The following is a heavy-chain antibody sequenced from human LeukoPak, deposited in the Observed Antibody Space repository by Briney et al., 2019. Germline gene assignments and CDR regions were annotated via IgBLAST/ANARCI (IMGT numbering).Heavy chain of an antibody. Sequence: ASVKVSCKASGYTFTGYYMHWVRQAPGQGLEWMGWINPNSGGTNYAQKFQGGVTMTRDTSISTAYMELSRLRSDDTAVYYCARSFLGYCSSTSCSEGYYYGMDVWGQGTTVTVSS. V-gene: IGHV1-2*02. CDR2: INPNSGGT. D-gene: IGHD2-2*01. CDR1: GYTFTGYY. J-gene: IGHJ6*02. CDR3: ARSFLGYCSSTSCSEGYYYGMDV.